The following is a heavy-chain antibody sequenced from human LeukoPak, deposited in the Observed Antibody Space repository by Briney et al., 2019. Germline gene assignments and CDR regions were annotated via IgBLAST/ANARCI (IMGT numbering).Heavy chain of an antibody. CDR1: GFTFDDYA. Sequence: GRPLSLSCAASGFTFDDYAMHWVRQPPGKGLEWVAGISWNSGSIDYADSLKGRFTISRDNAKNSLYLQMNSLRAEGTAVYYCARGSWDLLYFDYWGQGTLVTVSS. CDR2: ISWNSGSI. CDR3: ARGSWDLLYFDY. V-gene: IGHV3-9*01. J-gene: IGHJ4*02. D-gene: IGHD1-26*01.